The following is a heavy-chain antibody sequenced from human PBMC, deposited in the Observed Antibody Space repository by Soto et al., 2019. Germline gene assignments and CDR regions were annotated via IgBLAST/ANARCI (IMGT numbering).Heavy chain of an antibody. J-gene: IGHJ6*02. CDR2: INHSGTI. V-gene: IGHV4-34*01. CDR1: GGSFSGYY. Sequence: SETLSLTCAVYGGSFSGYYWTWIRQPPGKGLEWIGEINHSGTINFNPSLKSRLTISLDTSKKHFSLKLSSVTDADTAAYYCVRMNADSYSYYYAMDVWGQGTTVTAP. D-gene: IGHD4-17*01. CDR3: VRMNADSYSYYYAMDV.